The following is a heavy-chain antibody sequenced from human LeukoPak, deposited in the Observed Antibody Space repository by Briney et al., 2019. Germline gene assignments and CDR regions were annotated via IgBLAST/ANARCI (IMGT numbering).Heavy chain of an antibody. D-gene: IGHD6-6*01. Sequence: SETLSLTCTVSGGSISSSSYYWGWIRQPPGKGLEWIAIIYYSGTTYYNPSLKSRVTISVDTSKNQFSLKLTSITAADTAVYYCARRLYGTSSFDFRGQGTLVTVSS. CDR2: IYYSGTT. CDR1: GGSISSSSYY. J-gene: IGHJ4*02. CDR3: ARRLYGTSSFDF. V-gene: IGHV4-39*01.